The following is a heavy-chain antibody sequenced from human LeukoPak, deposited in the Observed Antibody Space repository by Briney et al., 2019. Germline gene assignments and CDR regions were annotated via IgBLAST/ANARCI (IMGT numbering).Heavy chain of an antibody. J-gene: IGHJ4*02. Sequence: GGSLSLSCAASGFTISSYEMNWVRQAPGKGLEWVSYISSSGSTIYYADSVKRRFTISRDNAKNSLYLQMNSLRAEDTAVYYCARSYYYGSGSYFALDYWGQGTLVTVSS. V-gene: IGHV3-48*03. CDR1: GFTISSYE. D-gene: IGHD3-10*01. CDR3: ARSYYYGSGSYFALDY. CDR2: ISSSGSTI.